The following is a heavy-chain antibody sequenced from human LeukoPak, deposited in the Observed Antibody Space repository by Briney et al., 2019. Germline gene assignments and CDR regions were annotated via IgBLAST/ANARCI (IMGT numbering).Heavy chain of an antibody. J-gene: IGHJ5*02. CDR2: INPNSGGT. V-gene: IGHV1-2*02. CDR1: GYTFTRYY. Sequence: ASVKVSCKASGYTFTRYYMHWVRQAPGQGLEWMGWINPNSGGTNYAQKFQGRVTMTRDTSISTAYMELSRLRSDDTAVYYCARCCSSNSCPNWFDPWGQGTLVTVSS. D-gene: IGHD2-2*01. CDR3: ARCCSSNSCPNWFDP.